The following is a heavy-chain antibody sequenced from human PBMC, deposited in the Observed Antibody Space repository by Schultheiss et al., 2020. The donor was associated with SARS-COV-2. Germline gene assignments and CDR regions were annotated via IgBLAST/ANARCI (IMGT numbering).Heavy chain of an antibody. D-gene: IGHD6-6*01. CDR1: GASISSYY. Sequence: SETLSLTCSVSGASISSYYWSWVRQPPGRGLEWIGYIAYSGSTTYSPSLKGRVTISADSSNNQFSLKLSSVTAADTAVYYCARDLRGSSSMDVWGQGTTVTVSS. V-gene: IGHV4-59*01. CDR2: IAYSGST. CDR3: ARDLRGSSSMDV. J-gene: IGHJ6*02.